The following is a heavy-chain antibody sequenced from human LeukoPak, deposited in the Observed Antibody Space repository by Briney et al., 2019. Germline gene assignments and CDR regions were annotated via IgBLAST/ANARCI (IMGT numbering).Heavy chain of an antibody. CDR3: VSQQLAPP. CDR2: IKEDGSIE. D-gene: IGHD5-24*01. Sequence: QPGGSLRLSCAASGFAFSKCWMSWVRQAPGKGLEWVANIKEDGSIEDYADSVKGRFTVSRDNAKNSLYLQMNSLRVEDTAVYYCVSQQLAPPWGQGTLVTVSS. J-gene: IGHJ5*02. V-gene: IGHV3-7*01. CDR1: GFAFSKCW.